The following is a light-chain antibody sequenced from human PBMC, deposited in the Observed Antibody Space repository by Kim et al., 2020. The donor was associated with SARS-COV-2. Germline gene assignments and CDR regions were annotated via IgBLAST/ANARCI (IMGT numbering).Light chain of an antibody. J-gene: IGKJ2*02. CDR3: QQYKNWPCT. CDR1: ENIKNT. V-gene: IGKV3-15*01. CDR2: ATS. Sequence: SVSPEEGATLSCKATENIKNTLAWNQQKPAQPPRLLIYATSTRATGTPARFSGSGSGTEFTLTISSLQSEDFAIYYCQQYKNWPCTFGQGTKLEI.